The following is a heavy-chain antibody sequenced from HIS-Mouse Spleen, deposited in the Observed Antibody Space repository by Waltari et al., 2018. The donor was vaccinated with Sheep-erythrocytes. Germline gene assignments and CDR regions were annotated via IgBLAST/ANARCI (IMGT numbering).Heavy chain of an antibody. CDR2: INHSGST. J-gene: IGHJ3*02. Sequence: QVQLQQWGAGLLKPSETLSLTCAVYGGSFSGYYWSCIRQPPGKGLEWIGEINHSGSTNYIPSLKRRVTISVDTSKNQFSLKLSFVTAADTAVYYCDLSVDLAGAFDIWGQGTMVTVSS. CDR1: GGSFSGYY. D-gene: IGHD6-19*01. CDR3: DLSVDLAGAFDI. V-gene: IGHV4-34*01.